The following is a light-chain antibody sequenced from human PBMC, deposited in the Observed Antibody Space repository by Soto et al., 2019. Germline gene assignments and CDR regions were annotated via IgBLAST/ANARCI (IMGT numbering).Light chain of an antibody. V-gene: IGKV4-1*01. CDR1: QSVLYSSNNNNY. Sequence: DIVMTQSPDSLAVSLGERATINCKSSQSVLYSSNNNNYLAWYQQKPGQPPKLLIYWASTRESGVPDRFSGSGSGTDVTLPISSLQAEYVAVYYCQQYYSPPPTFGPGTKVDIK. CDR2: WAS. J-gene: IGKJ3*01. CDR3: QQYYSPPPT.